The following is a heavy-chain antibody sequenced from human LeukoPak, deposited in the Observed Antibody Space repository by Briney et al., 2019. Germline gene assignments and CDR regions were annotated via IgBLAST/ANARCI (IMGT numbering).Heavy chain of an antibody. CDR3: ARERKWDYYDSSGYYRGVYFDY. CDR1: GGTFSGYA. CDR2: IIPIFGIA. D-gene: IGHD3-22*01. V-gene: IGHV1-69*04. Sequence: GSSVKVSCKASGGTFSGYAISWVRQAPGQGLEWMGRIIPIFGIANYAQKFQGRVTITADKSTSTAYMELSSLRSEDTAVYYCARERKWDYYDSSGYYRGVYFDYWGQGTLVTVSS. J-gene: IGHJ4*02.